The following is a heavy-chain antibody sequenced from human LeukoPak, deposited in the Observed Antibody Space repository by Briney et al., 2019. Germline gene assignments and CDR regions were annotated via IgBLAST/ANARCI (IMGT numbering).Heavy chain of an antibody. CDR3: ARALKARGYSGYVDY. J-gene: IGHJ4*02. Sequence: ASVKVSCKASGCTFTGYYMHWVRQAPGQGLEWMGWINPNSGGTNYAQKFQGRVTMTRETSISTAYMELSRLRSDDTAVYYCARALKARGYSGYVDYWGQGTLVTVSS. CDR1: GCTFTGYY. D-gene: IGHD5-12*01. V-gene: IGHV1-2*02. CDR2: INPNSGGT.